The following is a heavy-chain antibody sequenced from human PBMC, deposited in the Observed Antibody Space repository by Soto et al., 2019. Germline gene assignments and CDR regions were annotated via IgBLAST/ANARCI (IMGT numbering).Heavy chain of an antibody. J-gene: IGHJ5*02. D-gene: IGHD3-3*01. CDR1: GGSISSSSYY. Sequence: SETLSLTCTVSGGSISSSSYYWGWIRQPPGKGLEWIGSIYYSGSTYYNPSLKSRVTISVDTSKNQFSLKLSSVTAADTAVYYCARHNPTCITIFGVVLGWFDPWGQGTLVTVS. CDR2: IYYSGST. V-gene: IGHV4-39*01. CDR3: ARHNPTCITIFGVVLGWFDP.